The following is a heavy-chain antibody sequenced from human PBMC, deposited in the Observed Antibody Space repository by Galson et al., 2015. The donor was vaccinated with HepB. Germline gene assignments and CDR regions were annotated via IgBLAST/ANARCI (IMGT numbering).Heavy chain of an antibody. Sequence: SVKVSCKASGFTFTGYYMHWVRQAPGQGLEWMGWINPNSGGTNYAQKFQGRVTMTRDTSISTAYMDLSRLRSDDTAVYYCARGVKYDFWSGYSYYYSGMDVCGQGTTVTVSS. CDR3: ARGVKYDFWSGYSYYYSGMDV. V-gene: IGHV1-2*02. J-gene: IGHJ6*02. CDR2: INPNSGGT. CDR1: GFTFTGYY. D-gene: IGHD3-3*01.